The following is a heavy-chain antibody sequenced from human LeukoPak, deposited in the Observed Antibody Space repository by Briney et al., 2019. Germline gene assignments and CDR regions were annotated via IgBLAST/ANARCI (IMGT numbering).Heavy chain of an antibody. CDR2: IYYSGST. Sequence: PSETLSLTCTVSGASISSSSYYWGWIRQPPGKGLEWIGNIYYSGSTYYNPSLKSRATISVDTSKNQLSLKLSSVTAADTAVYYCARGTEYSSYWFDPWGQGTLVTVSS. D-gene: IGHD6-6*01. V-gene: IGHV4-39*07. CDR1: GASISSSSYY. J-gene: IGHJ5*02. CDR3: ARGTEYSSYWFDP.